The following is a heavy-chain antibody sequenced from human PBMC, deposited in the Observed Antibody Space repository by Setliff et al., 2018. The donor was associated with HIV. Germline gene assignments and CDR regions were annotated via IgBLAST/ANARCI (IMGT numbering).Heavy chain of an antibody. CDR1: GASIRSQY. D-gene: IGHD5-18*01. V-gene: IGHV4-59*11. CDR2: ISYSGST. Sequence: PSETLSLTCTVSGASIRSQYWSWIRKPPGKGLEWIGYISYSGSTNYNPSLESRVAMSVDTSKQQFSLEVSSVTAADTAVYYCARTRGYSYGTLAGFGYWGRGSLVTAPQ. J-gene: IGHJ4*01. CDR3: ARTRGYSYGTLAGFGY.